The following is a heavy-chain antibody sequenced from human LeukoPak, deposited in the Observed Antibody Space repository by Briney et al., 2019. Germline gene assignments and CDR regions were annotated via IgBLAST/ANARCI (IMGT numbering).Heavy chain of an antibody. CDR1: GFTFSSYW. CDR2: IKQDGSEK. V-gene: IGHV3-7*01. CDR3: ARGLSSSWYNRWFDP. J-gene: IGHJ5*02. Sequence: GGSLRLSCADSGFTFSSYWMSWVRQAPGKGLEWVDNIKQDGSEKYYVDSVKGRFTISRDNAKNSLYLQMNSLRAEDTAVYYCARGLSSSWYNRWFDPWGQGTLVTVSS. D-gene: IGHD6-13*01.